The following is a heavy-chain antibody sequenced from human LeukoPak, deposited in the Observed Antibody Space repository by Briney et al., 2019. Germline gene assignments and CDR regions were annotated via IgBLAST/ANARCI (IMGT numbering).Heavy chain of an antibody. V-gene: IGHV3-49*03. CDR3: AKAPVTTCRGAFCYPFDY. J-gene: IGHJ4*02. Sequence: GGSLRLSCTASGFNLGDNPMSWLRQAPGKGLEWVGFIRSRAYGETTDYAASVKGRFTISRDDSKSIAYLQMKSLKTEDTAVYYCAKAPVTTCRGAFCYPFDYWGLGTLVTVSS. D-gene: IGHD2-15*01. CDR2: IRSRAYGETT. CDR1: GFNLGDNP.